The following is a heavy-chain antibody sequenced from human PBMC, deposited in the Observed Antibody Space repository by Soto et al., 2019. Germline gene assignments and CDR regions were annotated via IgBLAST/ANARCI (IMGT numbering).Heavy chain of an antibody. D-gene: IGHD6-6*01. CDR1: SGSFSGYY. V-gene: IGHV4-34*01. Sequence: QVQLHQWGAGLLKPSETLSLACSIYSGSFSGYYWSWIRQPPGKGREWIGEISQSGHTNYSPSLKSRVSISIDTSKKQFSLNLASVSAADTAVYYCARAPKVSGSSQTRPDFWGQGTLVTVSS. CDR3: ARAPKVSGSSQTRPDF. CDR2: ISQSGHT. J-gene: IGHJ4*02.